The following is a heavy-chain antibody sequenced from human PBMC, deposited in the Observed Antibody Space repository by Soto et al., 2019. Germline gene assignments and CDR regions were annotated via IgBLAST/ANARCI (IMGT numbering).Heavy chain of an antibody. CDR1: GYTFTIYG. CDR3: ARGGTGAFSSGRYDY. J-gene: IGHJ4*02. V-gene: IGHV1-18*04. D-gene: IGHD6-19*01. CDR2: ISAYNGNR. Sequence: QVQLVQSGGEVKKPGASVKVSCKASGYTFTIYGISWVRQAPGQGLEWMGWISAYNGNRNYAQSLQGRVTLTTDTSTRTAYMELRSLIFDDTAVSYCARGGTGAFSSGRYDYWGQGTLVTVSS.